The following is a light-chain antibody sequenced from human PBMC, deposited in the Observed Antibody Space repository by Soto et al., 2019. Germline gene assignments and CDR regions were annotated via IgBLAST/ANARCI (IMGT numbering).Light chain of an antibody. CDR2: AAS. CDR1: QGISNY. J-gene: IGKJ5*01. Sequence: DIQMTQSPSSLSASVGDRVTITCRASQGISNYLAWFQQKPGKAPKSLLYAASSLQSGVPSRFRGRDSGTDFTLTITSLQPEDCATYYCQQYRMYPITFGQGTRLEIK. CDR3: QQYRMYPIT. V-gene: IGKV1-16*01.